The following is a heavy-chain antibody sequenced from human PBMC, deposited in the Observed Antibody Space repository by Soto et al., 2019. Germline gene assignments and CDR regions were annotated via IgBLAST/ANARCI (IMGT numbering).Heavy chain of an antibody. Sequence: PSETLSLTYVVSGAYVANDSWWSWVRQPPGKGLEWIGEINHSGSTNNNPSLKSRVTISVDTSKNQFSLKLSSVTAADTAVYYCARGYGRNFDYWGQGTLVTVSS. V-gene: IGHV4-4*02. CDR3: ARGYGRNFDY. CDR2: INHSGST. CDR1: GAYVANDSW. D-gene: IGHD5-18*01. J-gene: IGHJ4*02.